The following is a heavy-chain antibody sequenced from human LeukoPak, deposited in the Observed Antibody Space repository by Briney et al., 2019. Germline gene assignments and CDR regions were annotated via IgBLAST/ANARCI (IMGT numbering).Heavy chain of an antibody. Sequence: KSSETLSLTCSVSGDSISNYYWSWIRQSAGKGLEWIGRIYSSGSTDYNPSLKSRVSMSVDTSKNQFSLKLSSVTAADTAVYYCARAVGSGSFQTYYYYMDVWGKGTTVTISS. CDR1: GDSISNYY. D-gene: IGHD3-10*01. V-gene: IGHV4-4*07. CDR2: IYSSGST. CDR3: ARAVGSGSFQTYYYYMDV. J-gene: IGHJ6*03.